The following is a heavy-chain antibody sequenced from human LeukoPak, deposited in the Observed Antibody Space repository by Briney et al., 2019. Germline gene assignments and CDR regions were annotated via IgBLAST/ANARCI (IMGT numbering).Heavy chain of an antibody. J-gene: IGHJ4*02. D-gene: IGHD3-22*01. CDR3: AKALDYFDSSGYSPFDY. V-gene: IGHV3-23*01. CDR2: VSGSGGST. Sequence: GGSLRLSCAASGFTFSSYAMSWVRQAPGKGLEWVSAVSGSGGSTYYADSVKGRFTISRDNSKNTLYLQMNSLRAEDTAVYYCAKALDYFDSSGYSPFDYWGQGTLVTVSS. CDR1: GFTFSSYA.